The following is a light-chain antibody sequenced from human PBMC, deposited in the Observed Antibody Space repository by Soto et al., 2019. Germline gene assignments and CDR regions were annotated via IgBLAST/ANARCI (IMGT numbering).Light chain of an antibody. J-gene: IGKJ5*01. CDR3: QQLSSYPIT. CDR1: QGISSY. V-gene: IGKV1-9*01. CDR2: AAY. Sequence: IQLTQSTSSLSASVGDRVTITCRASQGISSYLAWYQQKPGKAPHLLIYAAYTLQSGVPSRSSGSESGTDFPLTISSLQPEDFATYHCQQLSSYPITSRQGTRRQIQ.